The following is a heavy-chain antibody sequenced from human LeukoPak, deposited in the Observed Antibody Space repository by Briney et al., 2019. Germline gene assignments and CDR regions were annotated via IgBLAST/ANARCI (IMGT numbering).Heavy chain of an antibody. V-gene: IGHV4-4*07. CDR2: IHGSGST. CDR3: ARAKGSRITMIVVAPGSARYNWFDP. Sequence: PSETLSLTCTVSSGSISNSLWSWIRQPAGKGLEWVGRIHGSGSTNYNPSLKSRVTISVDTSKNQFSLKLSSVTAADTAVYYCARAKGSRITMIVVAPGSARYNWFDPWGQGTLVTVSS. CDR1: SGSISNSL. D-gene: IGHD3-22*01. J-gene: IGHJ5*02.